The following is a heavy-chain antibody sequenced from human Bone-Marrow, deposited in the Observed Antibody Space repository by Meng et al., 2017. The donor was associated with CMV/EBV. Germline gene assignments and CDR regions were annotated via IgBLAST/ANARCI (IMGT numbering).Heavy chain of an antibody. CDR1: GFTFSSYG. CDR3: ARGGVTTRGYSC. J-gene: IGHJ4*02. D-gene: IGHD3-22*01. V-gene: IGHV3-33*01. CDR2: IWYDGSNK. Sequence: GGSLSLSCAASGFTFSSYGMHWVRQAPGKGLEWVAVIWYDGSNKYYADSVKGRFTISRDNAKNSLFLQMDSLRAEDTAVYYCARGGVTTRGYSCWGQGTLVTVSS.